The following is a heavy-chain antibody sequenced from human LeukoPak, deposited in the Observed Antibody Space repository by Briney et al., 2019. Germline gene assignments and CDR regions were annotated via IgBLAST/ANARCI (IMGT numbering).Heavy chain of an antibody. J-gene: IGHJ6*02. CDR2: IYYSGST. D-gene: IGHD6-13*01. Sequence: SETLSLTCTVSGGSVSSDSYYWSWIRQPPGKGLEWIGYIYYSGSTNYNPFLKSRVTISVDTSKNQFSLKLSSVTAADTAVYYCARGQWGIAPDYYYYYGMDVWGQGTTVTVSS. CDR1: GGSVSSDSYY. V-gene: IGHV4-61*01. CDR3: ARGQWGIAPDYYYYYGMDV.